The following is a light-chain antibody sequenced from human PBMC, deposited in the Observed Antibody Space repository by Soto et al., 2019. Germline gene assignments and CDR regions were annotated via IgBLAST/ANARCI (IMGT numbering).Light chain of an antibody. V-gene: IGKV3-20*01. Sequence: EIVLTQSPGTLSLSPGERATLSCRASQIVSSTYLAWFQQKAGQAPRLLIYGASTRATGIPDRFSGSGSGTDSTLTISGLEPEDFALYYCQQYDVTPPNTFGGGTKVEV. J-gene: IGKJ4*01. CDR3: QQYDVTPPNT. CDR2: GAS. CDR1: QIVSSTY.